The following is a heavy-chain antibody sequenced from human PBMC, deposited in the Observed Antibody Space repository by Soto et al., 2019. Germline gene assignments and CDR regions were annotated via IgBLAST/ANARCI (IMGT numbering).Heavy chain of an antibody. V-gene: IGHV1-69*13. J-gene: IGHJ6*02. CDR3: ARGNGYKSPSDSRGPGMDV. CDR1: GGTFSSYA. Sequence: GASVKVSCKASGGTFSSYAISWVRQAPGQGLEWMGGIIPIFGTANYAQKFQGRVTITADESTSTAYMELSSLRSEDTAVYYCARGNGYKSPSDSRGPGMDVWGQGTTVTVSS. D-gene: IGHD3-22*01. CDR2: IIPIFGTA.